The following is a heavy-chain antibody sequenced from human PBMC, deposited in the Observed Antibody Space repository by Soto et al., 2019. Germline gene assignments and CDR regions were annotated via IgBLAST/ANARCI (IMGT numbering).Heavy chain of an antibody. CDR1: GDSVSSNSAA. D-gene: IGHD2-2*01. J-gene: IGHJ6*02. CDR2: TYYRSKWYN. V-gene: IGHV6-1*01. Sequence: SQTLSLTCAISGDSVSSNSAAWNWIRQSPSRGLEWLGRTYYRSKWYNDYAVSVKSRITINPDTSKNQFSLQLKSVTPEDTAVYYCAREDLGYCSSTSCSNYYYYGMDVWGQGTTVTVSS. CDR3: AREDLGYCSSTSCSNYYYYGMDV.